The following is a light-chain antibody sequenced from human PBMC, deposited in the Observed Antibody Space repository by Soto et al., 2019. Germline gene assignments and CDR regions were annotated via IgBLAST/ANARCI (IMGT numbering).Light chain of an antibody. CDR1: QSVRNNY. Sequence: EIVLTQSPGTLSLSPGEGATLSCRASQSVRNNYLAWYQQKPGQAPSLLIYGASARATGIPDRFSGSGSGTDFTLTISGLEPEDFAVYYCQQYGDPPRLTFGGGTRVEIK. J-gene: IGKJ4*01. CDR3: QQYGDPPRLT. V-gene: IGKV3-20*01. CDR2: GAS.